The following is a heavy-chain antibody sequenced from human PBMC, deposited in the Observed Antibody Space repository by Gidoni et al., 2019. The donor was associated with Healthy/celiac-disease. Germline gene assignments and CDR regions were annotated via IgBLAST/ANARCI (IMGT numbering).Heavy chain of an antibody. CDR1: GFTFSSYG. D-gene: IGHD4-17*01. J-gene: IGHJ4*02. Sequence: VESGGGAVQPGRSLRLSCAASGFTFSSYGMHWVRQAPGKGLEWVAVIWYDGSNKYYADSVKGRFTISRDNSKNALYLQMNSLSAGDTAVYYCARDDYGGNSGSLDWGQGTLVTVSS. V-gene: IGHV3-33*01. CDR2: IWYDGSNK. CDR3: ARDDYGGNSGSLD.